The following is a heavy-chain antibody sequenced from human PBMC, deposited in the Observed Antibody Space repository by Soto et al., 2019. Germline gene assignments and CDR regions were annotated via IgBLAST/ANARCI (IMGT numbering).Heavy chain of an antibody. CDR2: ISYDGTNK. D-gene: IGHD2-15*01. CDR3: AREGCSGDNCYSGVYYFYGMDV. Sequence: QVQLVESGGGVVQPGRSLRLSCAASRFSFSSYGMHWVRQAPGQGLEWVAVISYDGTNKFYPDSVKGRFTISRDNSKNTLYLQMNSLRAEDTAVYYCAREGCSGDNCYSGVYYFYGMDVWGQGTTVTVSS. CDR1: RFSFSSYG. J-gene: IGHJ6*02. V-gene: IGHV3-30*03.